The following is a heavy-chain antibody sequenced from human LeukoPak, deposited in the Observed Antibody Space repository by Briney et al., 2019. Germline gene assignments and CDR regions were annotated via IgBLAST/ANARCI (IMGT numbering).Heavy chain of an antibody. CDR2: IYTSGST. J-gene: IGHJ5*02. CDR1: GGSISSGSYY. V-gene: IGHV4-61*02. D-gene: IGHD6-13*01. CDR3: ARAREGAAAGPRMNWFDP. Sequence: NPSQTLSLTCTVSGGSISSGSYYWSWIRQPAGKGLEWIRRIYTSGSTNYNPSLKSRVTISVDTSKNQFSLKLSSVTAADTAVYYCARAREGAAAGPRMNWFDPWGQGTLVTVSS.